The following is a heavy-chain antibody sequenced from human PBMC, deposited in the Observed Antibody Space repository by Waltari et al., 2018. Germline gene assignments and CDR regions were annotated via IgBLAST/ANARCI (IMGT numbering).Heavy chain of an antibody. V-gene: IGHV1-46*01. CDR2: INPGYDTT. CDR1: GYDFATYY. J-gene: IGHJ4*02. CDR3: ARGLSGSTFRSEYDF. D-gene: IGHD1-7*01. Sequence: QVQLVQSGAELKKPGASVKISCKTSGYDFATYYVFRQAPGQGLEWMGVINPGYDTTSYAPTFQGRVTMTRDMSTTTVYVELSSLKSEDTAVYYCARGLSGSTFRSEYDFWGQGTLVSVSS.